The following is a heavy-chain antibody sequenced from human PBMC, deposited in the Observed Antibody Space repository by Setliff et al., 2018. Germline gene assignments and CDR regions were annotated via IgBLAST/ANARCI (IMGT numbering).Heavy chain of an antibody. D-gene: IGHD6-19*01. CDR2: IHFRGTT. Sequence: SETLSLTCDVSGGSTNSGSYSWSWIRQPPGKGLEWIGSIHFRGTTYYNPSLNSQVTISVDTSKNQFSLNLNSVTAADTAVYYCARVGVTSGWAYWGLGTLVTVSS. CDR1: GGSTNSGSYS. J-gene: IGHJ4*02. V-gene: IGHV4-30-2*03. CDR3: ARVGVTSGWAY.